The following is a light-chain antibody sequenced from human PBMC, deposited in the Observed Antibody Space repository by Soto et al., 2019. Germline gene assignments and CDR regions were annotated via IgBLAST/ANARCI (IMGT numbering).Light chain of an antibody. V-gene: IGLV2-14*01. Sequence: QSALTQPASVSGSPGQSITISCTGTSSDVGGYNYVSWYQQHPGKAPKLMIYDVSNRPSGVSNRFSGSKSGNTGLLPISGLQAEDEADYYCSSYTSSSTYVVFGGGTKLTVL. J-gene: IGLJ2*01. CDR1: SSDVGGYNY. CDR2: DVS. CDR3: SSYTSSSTYVV.